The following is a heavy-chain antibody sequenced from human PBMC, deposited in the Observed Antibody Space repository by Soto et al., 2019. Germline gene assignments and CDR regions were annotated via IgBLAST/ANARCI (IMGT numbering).Heavy chain of an antibody. CDR2: IIPIFGTA. CDR3: AREKHCSGGSCYWLDP. V-gene: IGHV1-69*13. CDR1: GGTFSSYA. Sequence: SVKVSCKASGGTFSSYAISWVRQAPGQGLEWMGGIIPIFGTANYAQKFQGRVTITADESTSTAYMELSSLRSEDTAVYYCAREKHCSGGSCYWLDPWGQGTLVTVSS. J-gene: IGHJ5*02. D-gene: IGHD2-15*01.